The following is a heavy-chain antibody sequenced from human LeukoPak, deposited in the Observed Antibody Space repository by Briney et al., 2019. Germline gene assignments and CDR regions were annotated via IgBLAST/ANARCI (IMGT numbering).Heavy chain of an antibody. CDR3: ARRSGTAINAFDI. J-gene: IGHJ3*02. V-gene: IGHV4-59*08. CDR1: GGSISSYY. D-gene: IGHD5-18*01. CDR2: IYYSGST. Sequence: SETLSLTCTVSGGSISSYYWSWIRQPPGKGLGWIGYIYYSGSTNYNPSLKSRVTISVDTSKNQFSLKLSSVTAADTAVYYCARRSGTAINAFDIWGQGTMVTVSS.